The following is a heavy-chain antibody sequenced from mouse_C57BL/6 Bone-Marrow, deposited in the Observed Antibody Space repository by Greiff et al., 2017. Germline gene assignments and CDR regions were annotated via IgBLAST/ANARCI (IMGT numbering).Heavy chain of an antibody. CDR3: TTEEEEGSGYFYAMDY. J-gene: IGHJ4*01. CDR1: GFNIKDDY. D-gene: IGHD3-2*02. V-gene: IGHV14-4*01. CDR2: IDPENGDT. Sequence: VQLKESGAELVRPGASVKLSCTASGFNIKDDYMHWVKQRPEQGLEWIGWIDPENGDTEYASKFQGKATITADTSSNTAYLQLSSLTSEDTAVYYCTTEEEEGSGYFYAMDYWGQGTSVTVSS.